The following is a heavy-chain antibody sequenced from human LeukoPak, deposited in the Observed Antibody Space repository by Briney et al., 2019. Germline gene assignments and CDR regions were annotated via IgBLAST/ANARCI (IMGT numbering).Heavy chain of an antibody. CDR1: RFIFSNYD. Sequence: PGGSLRLSCAASRFIFSNYDMNWVRQAPGKGLEWVAVISASGDRTYYADSVKGRFTISRDNSQRTLYLQMNSLGAEDTAVYYCAKDIVGTISQLLSMDAWGKGTTVTVSS. V-gene: IGHV3-23*01. D-gene: IGHD5-12*01. CDR3: AKDIVGTISQLLSMDA. J-gene: IGHJ6*03. CDR2: ISASGDRT.